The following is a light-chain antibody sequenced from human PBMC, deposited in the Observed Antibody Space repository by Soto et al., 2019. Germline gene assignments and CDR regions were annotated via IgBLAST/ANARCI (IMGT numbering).Light chain of an antibody. J-gene: IGLJ2*01. Sequence: QSALTQPASVSGSPGQSITISCTGTSSDVGGYNYVSWYQQHPGKAPKLMIYEVSNRPSGVSNRFSGSKSGNTASLTISGLQAEDEAAYYCSSYTSSSTLEVFGGGTTLTVL. CDR2: EVS. CDR3: SSYTSSSTLEV. V-gene: IGLV2-14*01. CDR1: SSDVGGYNY.